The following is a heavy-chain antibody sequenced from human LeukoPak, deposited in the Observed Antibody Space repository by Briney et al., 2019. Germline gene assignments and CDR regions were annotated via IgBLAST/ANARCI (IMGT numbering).Heavy chain of an antibody. CDR3: ARDASGSYFPVYFDY. CDR2: ISSSGTTI. Sequence: GGSLRLSCAASGFTFLSYGMNWVRQAPGKGLEWVSYISSSGTTIYYADSVKGRFTISRDNAKNSLYLQMNSLRAEDTAVYYCARDASGSYFPVYFDYWGQGTLVTVSS. CDR1: GFTFLSYG. D-gene: IGHD1-26*01. V-gene: IGHV3-48*01. J-gene: IGHJ4*02.